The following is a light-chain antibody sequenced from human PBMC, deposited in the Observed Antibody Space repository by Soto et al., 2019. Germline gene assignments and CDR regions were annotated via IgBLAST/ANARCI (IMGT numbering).Light chain of an antibody. CDR3: AAWDDSLGILV. Sequence: QSVLTQPPSASGTPGQRVTISCSGSSSNIGSNPVNWYQQLTGTAPKLLIYGNHQRPSGVPDRFSGSKSVTSASLAISGLQSEDEADYYCAAWDDSLGILVFGGGTKLTVL. CDR2: GNH. V-gene: IGLV1-44*01. J-gene: IGLJ2*01. CDR1: SSNIGSNP.